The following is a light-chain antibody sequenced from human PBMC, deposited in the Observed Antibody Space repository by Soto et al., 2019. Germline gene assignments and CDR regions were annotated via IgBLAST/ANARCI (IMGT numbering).Light chain of an antibody. V-gene: IGLV1-44*01. CDR3: AAWDASLTGYV. CDR2: SNN. CDR1: SSNIGSNT. J-gene: IGLJ1*01. Sequence: QSVLTQPPSASGTPGQRVTISCSGSSSNIGSNTVNWYQQLPGTAPKLLIYSNNQRPSGVPDRFSGSKSGTSASLAISGLQSEEEADYYCAAWDASLTGYVFGTGPKVTVL.